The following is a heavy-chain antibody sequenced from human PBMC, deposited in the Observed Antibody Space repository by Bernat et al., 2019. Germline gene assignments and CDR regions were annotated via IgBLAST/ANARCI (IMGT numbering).Heavy chain of an antibody. J-gene: IGHJ4*02. D-gene: IGHD3-10*01. Sequence: EVQLLESGGDLAQPGGSLRLSCAASGFTFSSYAVSWVRQAPGKGLEWVSGISGSGDNTYYADSVKGRFTISRDNSKNTLYLQMNRLRAEDTAVYYCARYHYYGSGSFNYWGQGTLVTVSS. CDR2: ISGSGDNT. V-gene: IGHV3-23*01. CDR3: ARYHYYGSGSFNY. CDR1: GFTFSSYA.